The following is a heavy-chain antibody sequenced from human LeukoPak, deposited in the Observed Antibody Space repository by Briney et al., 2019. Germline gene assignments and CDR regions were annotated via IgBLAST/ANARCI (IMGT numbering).Heavy chain of an antibody. J-gene: IGHJ3*01. CDR1: GFPFRGFW. Sequence: AGGSLRLSCGVCGFPFRGFWMSWSRQAPGKGREGVASINSDGSEGYYADVVKGRFTISRDNAKNSLYLQINSLRAEDTAVYYCARSSYSSSSSVWGQGTMVTVSS. D-gene: IGHD6-6*01. V-gene: IGHV3-7*03. CDR2: INSDGSEG. CDR3: ARSSYSSSSSV.